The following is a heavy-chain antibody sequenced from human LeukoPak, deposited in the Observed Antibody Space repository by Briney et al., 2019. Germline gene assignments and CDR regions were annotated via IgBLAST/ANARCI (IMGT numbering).Heavy chain of an antibody. Sequence: PGGSLRLSCAASGFTFSSYAMSWVRQAPGKGLEWVSAISGSGGSTYYADSVKGRFTVSRDNSKNTLYLQMNSLRADDTAVYYCAKDLGSSSALGAGDYWGQGTLVTVSS. CDR1: GFTFSSYA. CDR3: AKDLGSSSALGAGDY. J-gene: IGHJ4*02. V-gene: IGHV3-23*01. CDR2: ISGSGGST. D-gene: IGHD6-6*01.